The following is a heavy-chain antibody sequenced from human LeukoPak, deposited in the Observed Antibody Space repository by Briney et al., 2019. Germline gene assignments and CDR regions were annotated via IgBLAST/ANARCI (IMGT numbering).Heavy chain of an antibody. CDR1: GFTFSTST. CDR3: AKVRAVAGPSTFVG. CDR2: ISGSGDNT. D-gene: IGHD6-19*01. V-gene: IGHV3-23*01. J-gene: IGHJ4*02. Sequence: GGSLRLSCAASGFTFSTSTMSWVRQAPGKGLEWVSAISGSGDNTYYADSVKGRFTISRDNSKNTLYLQMNSLRAEDTAVYYCAKVRAVAGPSTFVGWGQGTLVTVSS.